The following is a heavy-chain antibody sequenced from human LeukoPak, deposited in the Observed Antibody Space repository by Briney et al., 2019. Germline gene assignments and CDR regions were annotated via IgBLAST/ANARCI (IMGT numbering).Heavy chain of an antibody. CDR2: ISAYNGNT. J-gene: IGHJ3*02. CDR3: ARCCGDYDAFDI. CDR1: GYTFTCYG. D-gene: IGHD4-17*01. Sequence: ASVKVSFKASGYTFTCYGISWVRQAPGQGLEWMGWISAYNGNTNYAQKLQGRVTMTTDTSTSTAYMELRSLRSDDTAVYYCARCCGDYDAFDIWGQGTMVTVSS. V-gene: IGHV1-18*01.